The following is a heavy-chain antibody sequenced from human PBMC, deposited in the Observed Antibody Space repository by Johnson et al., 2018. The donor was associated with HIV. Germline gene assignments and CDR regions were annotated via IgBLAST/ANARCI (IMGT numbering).Heavy chain of an antibody. CDR1: GFTFSNYG. Sequence: QVQLLESGGGVVQPGRSLRLSCAASGFTFSNYGMHWVRQAPGKGLEWVAAIWFDGSNKYYAASVKGRVTISRDNSKNTRYLQMNSLRGDDTAVYYCAKEAITLEVDIWGQGTMVTVSS. CDR3: AKEAITLEVDI. CDR2: IWFDGSNK. D-gene: IGHD2-8*02. V-gene: IGHV3-33*06. J-gene: IGHJ3*02.